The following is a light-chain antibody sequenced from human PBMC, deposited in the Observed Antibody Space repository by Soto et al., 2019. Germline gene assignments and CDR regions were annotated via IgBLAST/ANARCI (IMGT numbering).Light chain of an antibody. J-gene: IGKJ1*01. V-gene: IGKV1-5*03. CDR1: QSISSW. CDR3: QQYNSLWT. CDR2: KAS. Sequence: DIQMTQSPSTLSASVGDRVTITCRASQSISSWLAWYQQKPGKAPNLLIYKASTLESGVPSRFSGSGSGTEFTLTISGLQPDDFATYYCQQYNSLWTLGQGTKVDI.